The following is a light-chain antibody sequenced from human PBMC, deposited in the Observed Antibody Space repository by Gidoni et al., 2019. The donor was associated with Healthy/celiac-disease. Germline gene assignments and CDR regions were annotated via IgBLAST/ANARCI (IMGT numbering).Light chain of an antibody. J-gene: IGKJ2*01. V-gene: IGKV1-39*01. Sequence: DIQMTQSLSSLSASVGDRVIITCRASQSISRYLNWYQQKPGKAPRLLIYAASNLQSGVPSRFSGSGSGTDFTLTISSLQPEDFATYYCQQSYSTLLFGQGTKLEIK. CDR1: QSISRY. CDR3: QQSYSTLL. CDR2: AAS.